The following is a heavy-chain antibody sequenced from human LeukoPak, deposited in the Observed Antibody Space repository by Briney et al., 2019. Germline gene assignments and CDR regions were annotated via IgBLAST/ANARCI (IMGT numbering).Heavy chain of an antibody. D-gene: IGHD3-10*01. J-gene: IGHJ5*02. V-gene: IGHV1-2*02. CDR3: ARDMVRAYKFDP. CDR1: EYTFTIYY. Sequence: ASVRVSCKASEYTFTIYYIHWVRQAPGQGLEWMGWINPNTGGTNFAQKFQGRVTMTRDTSISTAYMELSRLRSDGTAVYYCARDMVRAYKFDPWGQGTLVTVSS. CDR2: INPNTGGT.